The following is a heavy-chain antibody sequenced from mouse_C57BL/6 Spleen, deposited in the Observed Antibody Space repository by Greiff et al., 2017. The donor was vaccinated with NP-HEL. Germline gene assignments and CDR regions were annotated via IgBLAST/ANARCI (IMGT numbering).Heavy chain of an antibody. CDR3: ARNYYGSSWRDYFDY. D-gene: IGHD1-1*01. J-gene: IGHJ2*01. Sequence: QVTLKESGPGILQSSQTLSLTCSFSGFSLSTSGMGVSWIRQPSGKGLEWLAHIYWDDDKRYNPSLKSRLTISKDTSRNQVFLKITSVDTADTATYYCARNYYGSSWRDYFDYWGQGTTLTVSS. CDR2: IYWDDDK. CDR1: GFSLSTSGMG. V-gene: IGHV8-12*01.